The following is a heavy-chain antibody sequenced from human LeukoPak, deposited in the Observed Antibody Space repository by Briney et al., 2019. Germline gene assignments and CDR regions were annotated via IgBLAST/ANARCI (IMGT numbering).Heavy chain of an antibody. V-gene: IGHV3-23*01. CDR3: AKDPRRSXYXAPFDY. D-gene: IGHD6-13*01. Sequence: GGSLRLSCAASGFTFSSYAMSWVRQAPGKGLEWVSAISGSGGSTYYADSVKGRFTISRDNSKNTLYLQMNSLRAEDTAVYYCAKDPRRSXYXAPFDYWGQXTLVTVSS. J-gene: IGHJ4*02. CDR2: ISGSGGST. CDR1: GFTFSSYA.